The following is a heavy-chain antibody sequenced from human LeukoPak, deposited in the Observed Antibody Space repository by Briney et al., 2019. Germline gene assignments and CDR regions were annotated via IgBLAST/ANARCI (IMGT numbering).Heavy chain of an antibody. J-gene: IGHJ5*02. CDR2: ISGSGGAT. CDR1: GFTFSSYA. Sequence: PGGSLRLSCAASGFTFSSYAMSWVRQAPGKGLEWVSAISGSGGATYYADSVKGRFTISRDNSKNTLYLQMNSLRAEDTAVYYCAKDWGRGYCSSISCFFDPWGQGTLVTVSS. V-gene: IGHV3-23*01. CDR3: AKDWGRGYCSSISCFFDP. D-gene: IGHD2-2*01.